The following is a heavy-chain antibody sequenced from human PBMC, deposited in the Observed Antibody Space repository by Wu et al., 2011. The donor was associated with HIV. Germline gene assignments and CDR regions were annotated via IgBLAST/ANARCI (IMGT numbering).Heavy chain of an antibody. CDR3: ARGRGDWWPIEPFDY. Sequence: VQVSCRASGYSFSNFYIHWVRQAPGQGLEWMGWMTLKVWHKLCTEVQGRVTMTRDTSISTVYMELSRVRSDDTAVYYCARGRGDWWPIEPFDYWGQGTLVTVSS. V-gene: IGHV1-2*02. J-gene: IGHJ4*02. D-gene: IGHD2-21*02. CDR1: GYSFSNFY. CDR2: MTLKVWH.